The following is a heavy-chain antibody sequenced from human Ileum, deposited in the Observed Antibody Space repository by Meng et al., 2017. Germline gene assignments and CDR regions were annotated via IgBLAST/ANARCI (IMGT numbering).Heavy chain of an antibody. J-gene: IGHJ4*02. D-gene: IGHD4-23*01. V-gene: IGHV1-46*01. CDR3: ARLIIGGTVVFDY. CDR1: GYTFTKFY. CDR2: ITPNSGTA. Sequence: QVQLVQSGAEVKKLGASVNIACKASGYTFTKFYMHWVRQAPGQGLEWMGTITPNSGTANYAQKFQGRVTMTRDTSTTTVYMELSSLRPEDTAVYYCARLIIGGTVVFDYWGQGTLVTVSS.